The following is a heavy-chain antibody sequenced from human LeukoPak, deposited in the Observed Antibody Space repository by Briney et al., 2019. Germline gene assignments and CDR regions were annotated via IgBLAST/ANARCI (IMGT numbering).Heavy chain of an antibody. J-gene: IGHJ5*02. D-gene: IGHD6-19*01. V-gene: IGHV3-23*01. Sequence: RGSLRLSCAASGFTFSNYAMGWVRQAPGKGLGWVSSITGGGDTYYVDSVKRRFTVSRDNSKNTLYLQINSLTADDTALYYCAKGKAAGAVDWFDPWGQGTLVTVSS. CDR2: ITGGGDT. CDR3: AKGKAAGAVDWFDP. CDR1: GFTFSNYA.